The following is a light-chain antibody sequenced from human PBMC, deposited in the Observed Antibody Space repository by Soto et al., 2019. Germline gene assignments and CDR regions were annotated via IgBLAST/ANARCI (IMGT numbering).Light chain of an antibody. V-gene: IGKV1-9*01. CDR3: QQLNSYPAP. CDR1: QGISSY. CDR2: AAS. Sequence: DIQLTQSPSFLSASVGDRVTITCRASQGISSYLAWYQQKPGKAPKLLIYAASTLQGGVPSRFSGSGSGTEFTLTISSLQPEDFATYYCQQLNSYPAPFVPGTKVDIK. J-gene: IGKJ3*01.